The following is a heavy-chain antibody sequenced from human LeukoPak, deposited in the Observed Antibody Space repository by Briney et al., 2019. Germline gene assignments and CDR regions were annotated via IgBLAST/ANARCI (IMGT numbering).Heavy chain of an antibody. CDR3: ARGLGGATTGYYYYYMDV. J-gene: IGHJ6*03. V-gene: IGHV1-2*02. CDR2: INPNSGGT. CDR1: GYTFTGYY. Sequence: WASVKVSCKASGYTFTGYYMHWVRQAPGQGLEWMGWINPNSGGTNYAQKFQGRVTMTRDTSISTAYMELTRLISDDTAVYYCARGLGGATTGYYYYYMDVWGKGTTVTVSS. D-gene: IGHD1-26*01.